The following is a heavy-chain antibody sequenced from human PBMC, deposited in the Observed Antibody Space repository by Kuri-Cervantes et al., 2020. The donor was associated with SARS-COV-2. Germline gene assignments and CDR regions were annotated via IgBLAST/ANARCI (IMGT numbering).Heavy chain of an antibody. V-gene: IGHV3-30*02. Sequence: LSLTCAASGFTFSSYGMHWVRQAPGKGLEWVAFIRYDGSNKYYAGSVKGRVTISRDDSKNSLYLQMNSLRAEDTAVYYCANDGGDTVLLFDYWGQGTLVTVSS. D-gene: IGHD5-18*01. J-gene: IGHJ4*02. CDR2: IRYDGSNK. CDR3: ANDGGDTVLLFDY. CDR1: GFTFSSYG.